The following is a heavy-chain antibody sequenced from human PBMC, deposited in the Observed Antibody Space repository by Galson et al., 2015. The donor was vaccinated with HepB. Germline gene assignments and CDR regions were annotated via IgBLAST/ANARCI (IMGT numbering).Heavy chain of an antibody. V-gene: IGHV3-21*01. Sequence: SLRLSCAASGFTFSSYSMNWVRQAPGKGLEWVSSISSSSSYIYYADSVKGRFTISRDNAKNSLYLQMNSLRAEDTAVYYCASGYSGYAPYDFDYWGQGTLVTVSS. CDR3: ASGYSGYAPYDFDY. D-gene: IGHD5-12*01. CDR1: GFTFSSYS. J-gene: IGHJ4*02. CDR2: ISSSSSYI.